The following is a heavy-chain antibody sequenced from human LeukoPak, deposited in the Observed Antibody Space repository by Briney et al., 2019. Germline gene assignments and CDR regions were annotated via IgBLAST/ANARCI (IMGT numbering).Heavy chain of an antibody. Sequence: GGSLRLSCAASGFTFSSYGMHWVRQAPGKGLEWVAFIRYDGSNKYYADSVKGRFTISRDNSKNTLYLQMNSLKTEDTAVYYCTTDPPLLWFGEGYYFDYWGQGTLVTVSS. D-gene: IGHD3-10*01. CDR1: GFTFSSYG. CDR2: IRYDGSNK. J-gene: IGHJ4*02. V-gene: IGHV3-30*02. CDR3: TTDPPLLWFGEGYYFDY.